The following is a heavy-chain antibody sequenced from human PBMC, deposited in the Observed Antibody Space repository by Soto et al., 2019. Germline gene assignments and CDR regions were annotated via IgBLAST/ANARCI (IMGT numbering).Heavy chain of an antibody. J-gene: IGHJ5*02. CDR3: AGVSQYSFGP. Sequence: PGGFLRLSCAASGFTFSSYAMSWVRQAPGKGLEWVSAISGSGGSTYYADSVKGRFTISRDMSNKRFSLHLSSVTAADTAVYYCAGVSQYSFGPWGQGTLVTVS. CDR1: GFTFSSYA. CDR2: ISGSGGST. V-gene: IGHV3-23*01. D-gene: IGHD2-15*01.